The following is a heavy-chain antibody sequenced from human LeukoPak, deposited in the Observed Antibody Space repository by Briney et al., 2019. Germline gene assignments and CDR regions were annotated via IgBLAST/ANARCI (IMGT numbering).Heavy chain of an antibody. V-gene: IGHV4-39*01. Sequence: PSETLSLTCTVSGGSISSSSYYWGWIRQPPGKGLEWIGSIYYSGSTYYNPSLKSRVTISVDTSKNQFSLKLSSVTAADTAVYYCARGRGSSGSRRGFDPWGQGTLVTVSS. CDR2: IYYSGST. CDR3: ARGRGSSGSRRGFDP. D-gene: IGHD6-19*01. J-gene: IGHJ5*02. CDR1: GGSISSSSYY.